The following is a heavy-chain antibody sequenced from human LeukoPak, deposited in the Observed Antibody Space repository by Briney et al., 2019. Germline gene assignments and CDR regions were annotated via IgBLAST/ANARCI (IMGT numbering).Heavy chain of an antibody. Sequence: PGGSLRLSCAASGFTFSTYWMSWVRQASGKGLEWVANIQQDGSGKYYVDSVKGRFTISRDNAKNSLYLQMNSLRAEDTAVYCCARDMDRYSGSLDYWGQGTLVTVSS. J-gene: IGHJ4*02. CDR3: ARDMDRYSGSLDY. V-gene: IGHV3-7*01. CDR1: GFTFSTYW. D-gene: IGHD1-26*01. CDR2: IQQDGSGK.